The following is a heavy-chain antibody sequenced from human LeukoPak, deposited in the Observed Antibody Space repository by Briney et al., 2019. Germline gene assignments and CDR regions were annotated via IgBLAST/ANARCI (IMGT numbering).Heavy chain of an antibody. CDR3: ARLSCQFGYCSGGSYPDRAFDI. J-gene: IGHJ3*02. CDR2: INPNSGGT. CDR1: GYTFTGYY. D-gene: IGHD2-15*01. Sequence: GASVKVSCKASGYTFTGYYMHWVRQAPGQGLEWMGWINPNSGGTKYAQKFQGRVTMTRDTSISTAYMELSRLRSDDTAVYYCARLSCQFGYCSGGSYPDRAFDIWGQGTMVTVSS. V-gene: IGHV1-2*02.